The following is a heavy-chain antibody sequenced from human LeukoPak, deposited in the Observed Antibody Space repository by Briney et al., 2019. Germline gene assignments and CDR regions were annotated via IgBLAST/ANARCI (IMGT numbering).Heavy chain of an antibody. CDR2: IYHSGRT. Sequence: SETLSLTCTVSGYSISSGYYWGWIRQPPGKGLEWIGIIYHSGRTDYNPSLKSRVTISEDTSKNQFSLKLNSVTAADTAVYYCARDLPHYDILTGYSNWFDPWGQGTLVTVSS. J-gene: IGHJ5*02. D-gene: IGHD3-9*01. CDR1: GYSISSGYY. CDR3: ARDLPHYDILTGYSNWFDP. V-gene: IGHV4-38-2*02.